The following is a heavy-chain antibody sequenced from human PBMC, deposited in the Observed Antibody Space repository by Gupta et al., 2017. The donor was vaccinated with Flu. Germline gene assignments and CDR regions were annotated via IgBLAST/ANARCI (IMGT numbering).Heavy chain of an antibody. CDR2: INSDSGGT. CDR1: GYTFSGHY. V-gene: IGHV1-2*06. Sequence: QVQLVQSGAEVKKPGASVKVSCKASGYTFSGHYIHWVRQAPGQGLEWMGQINSDSGGTNFAQNFQGRVTMTRDTSITTAYMELTRLRSDDTAVYYCARGAYDWNRLGGWFDPWGQGTLVSVSS. CDR3: ARGAYDWNRLGGWFDP. D-gene: IGHD1-20*01. J-gene: IGHJ5*02.